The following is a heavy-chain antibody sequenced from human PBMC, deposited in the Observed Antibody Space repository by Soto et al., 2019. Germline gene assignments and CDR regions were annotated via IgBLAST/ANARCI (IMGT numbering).Heavy chain of an antibody. CDR2: ISHSGGT. Sequence: SETLSLTCVVSGYSVSSAYFGGWIRQPPGKGLEWIGSISHSGGTYYNPSLKGRVSLSINTSKNQLSLTLSSVTAADTAVYYCAGDLGGGSHDYWGQGALVTVSS. V-gene: IGHV4-38-2*02. J-gene: IGHJ4*02. CDR1: GYSVSSAYF. D-gene: IGHD3-16*01. CDR3: AGDLGGGSHDY.